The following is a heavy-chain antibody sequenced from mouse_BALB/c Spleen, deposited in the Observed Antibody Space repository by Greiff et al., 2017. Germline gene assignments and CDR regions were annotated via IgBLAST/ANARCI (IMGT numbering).Heavy chain of an antibody. Sequence: QVQLKESGPGLVAPSQSLSITCTVSGFSLTGYGVNWVRQPPGKGLEWLGMIWGDGSTDYNSALKSRLSISKDNSKSQVFLKMNSLQTDDTARYYCARENYRSFYAMDDWGQGTSVTVSS. CDR1: GFSLTGYG. CDR2: IWGDGST. D-gene: IGHD2-14*01. V-gene: IGHV2-6-7*01. CDR3: ARENYRSFYAMDD. J-gene: IGHJ4*01.